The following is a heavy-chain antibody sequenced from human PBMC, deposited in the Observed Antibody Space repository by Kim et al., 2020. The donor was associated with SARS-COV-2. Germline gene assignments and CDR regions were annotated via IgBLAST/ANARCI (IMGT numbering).Heavy chain of an antibody. CDR2: IYYSGST. D-gene: IGHD6-19*01. J-gene: IGHJ6*02. Sequence: SETLSLTCTVSGGSISSGDYYWSWIRQPPGKGLEWIGYIYYSGSTYYSPSLKSRVTISVDTSKNQFSLKLSSVTAADTAVYYCARVPQAVAGFYYYYYGMDVWGQGTTVTVSS. CDR3: ARVPQAVAGFYYYYYGMDV. V-gene: IGHV4-30-4*01. CDR1: GGSISSGDYY.